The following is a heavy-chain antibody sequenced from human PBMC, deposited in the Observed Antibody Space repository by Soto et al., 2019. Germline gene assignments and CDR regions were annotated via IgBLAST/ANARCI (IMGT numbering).Heavy chain of an antibody. Sequence: SETLSLTCAVYVGSFSGYYWTWIRQPPGKGLEWIGEINHSGSTNYNPSLKSRVTIPVDTSKNQFSLKLSSVTAADTALYYSARGGGVYYYMDVWDKGTTVTVSS. J-gene: IGHJ6*03. D-gene: IGHD3-16*01. CDR3: ARGGGVYYYMDV. CDR2: INHSGST. V-gene: IGHV4-34*01. CDR1: VGSFSGYY.